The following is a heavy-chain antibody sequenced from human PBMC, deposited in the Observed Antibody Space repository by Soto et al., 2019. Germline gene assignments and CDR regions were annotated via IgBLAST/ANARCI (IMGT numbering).Heavy chain of an antibody. V-gene: IGHV5-51*01. Sequence: GESLKISCKGSGYSFTSYWIGWVRQMPGKGLEWMGIIYPGDSDTRYSPSFQGQVTISADKSINSVYLQWSSLKASDTATYYCARTSAAGKYYYGMDVWGQGTTVTVS. CDR3: ARTSAAGKYYYGMDV. CDR2: IYPGDSDT. J-gene: IGHJ6*02. D-gene: IGHD6-13*01. CDR1: GYSFTSYW.